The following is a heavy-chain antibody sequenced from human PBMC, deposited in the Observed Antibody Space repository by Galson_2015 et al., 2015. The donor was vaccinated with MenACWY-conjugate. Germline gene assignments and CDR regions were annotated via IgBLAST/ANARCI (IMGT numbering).Heavy chain of an antibody. J-gene: IGHJ3*01. CDR2: VSGDSSYT. D-gene: IGHD2-15*01. Sequence: SLRLSCAASGLIVSNNYMNWIRQAPGKGLEWVSHVSGDSSYTRYAESVKGRFTISRDNAKNALYLRMNSLRPEDTAVYYCTTVKAQWVGSREDAVDCWGQGTVVTVSS. CDR3: TTVKAQWVGSREDAVDC. V-gene: IGHV3-11*06. CDR1: GLIVSNNY.